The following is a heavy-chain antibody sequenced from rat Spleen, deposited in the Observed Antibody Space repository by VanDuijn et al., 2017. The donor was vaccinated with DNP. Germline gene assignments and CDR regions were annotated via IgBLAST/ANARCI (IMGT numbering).Heavy chain of an antibody. Sequence: EVLLVESDGGLVQPGRSLKLSCVVSGFTFSDYYMAWVRQAPAKGLEWVATISYNGGTPYYRDSVKGRFTISSDNAQSTLFLQMDSLRSEDTATYYCARPLGGITPFDYWGQGVMVTVSS. D-gene: IGHD1-4*01. CDR2: ISYNGGTP. J-gene: IGHJ2*01. CDR3: ARPLGGITPFDY. CDR1: GFTFSDYY. V-gene: IGHV5-7*01.